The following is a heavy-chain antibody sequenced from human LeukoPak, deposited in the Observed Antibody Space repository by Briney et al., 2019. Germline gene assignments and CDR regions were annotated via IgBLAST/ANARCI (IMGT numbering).Heavy chain of an antibody. CDR3: ARESESSGWYDY. CDR2: ISGDGGST. J-gene: IGHJ4*02. V-gene: IGHV3-43*02. D-gene: IGHD6-19*01. Sequence: GGSLRLSCAAPGFMFHDYAIHWVRQAPGKGLEWVSLISGDGGSTFYADSVKGRFTISRDNSKNSLYLQMNSLRSDDTALYYCARESESSGWYDYWGQGTLVAVYS. CDR1: GFMFHDYA.